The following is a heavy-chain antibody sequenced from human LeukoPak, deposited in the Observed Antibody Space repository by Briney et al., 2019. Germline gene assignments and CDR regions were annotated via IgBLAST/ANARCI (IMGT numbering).Heavy chain of an antibody. V-gene: IGHV3-23*01. CDR1: GFTFSSYA. J-gene: IGHJ6*03. Sequence: GGSLRLSCAASGFTFSSYAMSWVRQAPGKGLEWVSVISGSGGSTDYADSVKGRFTISRDNSKNSLYLQMNSLRTEDTALYYCAKDGKGAAAGRFYHYYIDVWGKGTTVTVSS. CDR2: ISGSGGST. CDR3: AKDGKGAAAGRFYHYYIDV. D-gene: IGHD6-13*01.